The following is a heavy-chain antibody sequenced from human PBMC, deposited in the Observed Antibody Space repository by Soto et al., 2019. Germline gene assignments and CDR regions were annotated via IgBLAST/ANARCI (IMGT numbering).Heavy chain of an antibody. CDR3: ARDTDDAFDI. J-gene: IGHJ3*02. Sequence: GGSLRLSCAASGFTFSSYAMHWVRQAPGKGLEWVAVISYDGSNKYYADSVKGRFTISRDNSKNTLCLQMNSLRAEDTAVYYCARDTDDAFDIWGQGTMVTVSS. V-gene: IGHV3-30-3*01. CDR1: GFTFSSYA. CDR2: ISYDGSNK.